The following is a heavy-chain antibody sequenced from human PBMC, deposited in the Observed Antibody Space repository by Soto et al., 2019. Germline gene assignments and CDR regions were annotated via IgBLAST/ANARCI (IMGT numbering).Heavy chain of an antibody. V-gene: IGHV4-59*01. Sequence: SETLSLTCTVPGDSITDYYWSWIRQPPGKDLEWIGYIYYSGSAYYNPSLKSRVTISVDTSKNQFSLKMTSVTTADTAVYYCARGRRNWFDPWGQGTLVTVSS. CDR3: ARGRRNWFDP. CDR1: GDSITDYY. J-gene: IGHJ5*02. CDR2: IYYSGSA.